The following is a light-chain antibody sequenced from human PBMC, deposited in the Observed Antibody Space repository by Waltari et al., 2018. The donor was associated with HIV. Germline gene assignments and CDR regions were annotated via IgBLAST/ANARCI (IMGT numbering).Light chain of an antibody. V-gene: IGLV2-14*01. CDR3: SSYTSSITYV. CDR2: DVS. CDR1: SNDIGSYNY. J-gene: IGLJ1*01. Sequence: QSALTQPASVSGSPGQSIPISCTGTSNDIGSYNYVSWHQHHPGEAPKLIIHDVSDRPSGISNRFSGSKSGNTASLTISGLQTEDEADYYCSSYTSSITYVFGSGTRVTVL.